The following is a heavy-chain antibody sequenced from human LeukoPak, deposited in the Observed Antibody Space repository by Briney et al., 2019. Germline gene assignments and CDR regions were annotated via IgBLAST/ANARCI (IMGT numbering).Heavy chain of an antibody. CDR3: ARCKWQLLVSVLDY. Sequence: GGSLRLSCAASGFTFSSYAMHWVRQAPGKGLEWVAVISYDGSNKYYADSVKGRFTISRDNSKNTLYLQMNSLRAEDTAVYYCARCKWQLLVSVLDYWGQGTLVTVSS. J-gene: IGHJ4*02. CDR2: ISYDGSNK. V-gene: IGHV3-30*04. D-gene: IGHD6-13*01. CDR1: GFTFSSYA.